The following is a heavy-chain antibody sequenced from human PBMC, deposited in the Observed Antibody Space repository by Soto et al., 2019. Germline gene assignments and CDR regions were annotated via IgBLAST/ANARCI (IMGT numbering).Heavy chain of an antibody. J-gene: IGHJ4*02. CDR1: GFTFSSYS. Sequence: GGSLRLSCAASGFTFSSYSMNWVRQAPGKGLEWVSSISSSSSYIYYADSVKGRFTISRDNAKNSLYLQMNSLRAEDTAVYYCARDPIVVVVAATAPHFDYWGQGTLVTVSS. CDR3: ARDPIVVVVAATAPHFDY. CDR2: ISSSSSYI. D-gene: IGHD2-15*01. V-gene: IGHV3-21*01.